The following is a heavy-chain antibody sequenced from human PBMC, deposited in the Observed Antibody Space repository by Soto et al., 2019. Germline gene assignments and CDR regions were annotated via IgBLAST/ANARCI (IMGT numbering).Heavy chain of an antibody. Sequence: SDTLSLTCTVSGGSISSYYWSWIRQPPGKGLEWIGHIYYSGNTNYNPSLKSRVTISIDTSKNQFSLNLSSVTAADTAVYYCAWLTSGDFFDDWGQGTQVTVSS. V-gene: IGHV4-59*01. CDR1: GGSISSYY. J-gene: IGHJ4*02. CDR3: AWLTSGDFFDD. D-gene: IGHD1-26*01. CDR2: IYYSGNT.